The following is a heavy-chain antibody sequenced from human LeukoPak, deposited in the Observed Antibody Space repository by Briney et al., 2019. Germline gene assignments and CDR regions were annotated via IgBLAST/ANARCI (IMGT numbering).Heavy chain of an antibody. J-gene: IGHJ4*02. Sequence: PGGPLRLSCAASGFTFSSYSMNWVRQAPGKGLEWVSSISSSSSYIYYADSVKGRFTISRDNAKNSLYLQMNSLRAEDTAVYYCARALGEWENEYYFDYWGQGTLVTVSS. CDR1: GFTFSSYS. CDR2: ISSSSSYI. V-gene: IGHV3-21*01. CDR3: ARALGEWENEYYFDY. D-gene: IGHD3-16*01.